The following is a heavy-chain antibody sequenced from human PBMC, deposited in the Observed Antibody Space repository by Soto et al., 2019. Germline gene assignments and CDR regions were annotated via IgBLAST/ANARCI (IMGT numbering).Heavy chain of an antibody. Sequence: SVKVSGQASGGAFGSDAITWVRQAPGQGLEWVGRIIPIFGTTNYAQNLQGRVTISADKSTLTSYMELHSLTSDRTALYYCARDRTDSGYYTNWLDPWGQGTQVTVSS. V-gene: IGHV1-69*06. J-gene: IGHJ5*02. CDR1: GGAFGSDA. CDR3: ARDRTDSGYYTNWLDP. CDR2: IIPIFGTT. D-gene: IGHD3-22*01.